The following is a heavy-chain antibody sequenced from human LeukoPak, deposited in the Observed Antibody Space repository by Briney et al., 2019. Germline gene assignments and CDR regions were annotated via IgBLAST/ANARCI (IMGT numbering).Heavy chain of an antibody. J-gene: IGHJ6*03. V-gene: IGHV4-59*12. CDR3: ARDRYYYYMDV. Sequence: SETLSLTCTVSGGSISSYYWSWIRQPPGKGLEWIGYIYYSGSTNYSPSLKSRVTISVDTSKSHFSLKLSSVTAADTAVYYCARDRYYYYMDVWGKGTTVTVSS. CDR2: IYYSGST. CDR1: GGSISSYY.